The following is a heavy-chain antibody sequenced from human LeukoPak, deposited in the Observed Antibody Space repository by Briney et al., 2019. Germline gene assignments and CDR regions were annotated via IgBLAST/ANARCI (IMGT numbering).Heavy chain of an antibody. CDR3: ARDATGMDV. V-gene: IGHV4-30-4*01. CDR1: GGSISSGDYY. Sequence: PSETLSLTCTVPGGSISSGDYYWSWIRQPPGKGLEWIGYIYYSGSTYYNPSLKSRVTISVDTSKNQYSLKLSSVTAADTAVYYCARDATGMDVWGQGTTVTVSS. J-gene: IGHJ6*02. CDR2: IYYSGST.